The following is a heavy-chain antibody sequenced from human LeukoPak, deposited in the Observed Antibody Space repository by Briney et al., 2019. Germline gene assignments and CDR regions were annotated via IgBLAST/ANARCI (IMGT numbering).Heavy chain of an antibody. CDR2: MNPNSGNT. CDR3: ARGRCSSTSCYGDYYYYYMDV. D-gene: IGHD2-2*01. J-gene: IGHJ6*03. Sequence: ASVKVSCKASGYTFTSYEINWVRQATGQGLEWMGWMNPNSGNTDYAQKFQGRVTITRNTSISTAYMELSSLRSEDTAVYYCARGRCSSTSCYGDYYYYYMDVWGKGTTVTVSS. CDR1: GYTFTSYE. V-gene: IGHV1-8*01.